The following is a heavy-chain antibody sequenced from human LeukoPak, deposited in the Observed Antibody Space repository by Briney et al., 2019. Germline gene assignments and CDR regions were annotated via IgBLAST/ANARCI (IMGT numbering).Heavy chain of an antibody. CDR1: GFTFSSYG. CDR3: AKRGGSSSIFPYYFDD. J-gene: IGHJ4*02. CDR2: ILSDGTNK. D-gene: IGHD6-6*01. V-gene: IGHV3-30*02. Sequence: GRSLRLSCAASGFTFSSYGMHWVRQAPGKGLEWVALILSDGTNKYYADSVKGRFTISRDNSKNTLYLQMNSLRAEDTAVYYCAKRGGSSSIFPYYFDDWGQGTLVTVSS.